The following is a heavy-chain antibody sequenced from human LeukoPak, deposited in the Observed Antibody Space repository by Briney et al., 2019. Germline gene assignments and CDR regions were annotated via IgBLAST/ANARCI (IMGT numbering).Heavy chain of an antibody. CDR1: GGSFSGYY. V-gene: IGHV4-34*01. Sequence: SETLSLTCAVYGGSFSGYYWSWIRRPPGKGLEWIGEINHSGSTNYNPSLKSRVTISVDTSKNQFSLKLSSVTAADTAVYYCARGPYSTVYYYYGMDVWAQGTTVTVSS. J-gene: IGHJ6*02. D-gene: IGHD6-13*01. CDR3: ARGPYSTVYYYYGMDV. CDR2: INHSGST.